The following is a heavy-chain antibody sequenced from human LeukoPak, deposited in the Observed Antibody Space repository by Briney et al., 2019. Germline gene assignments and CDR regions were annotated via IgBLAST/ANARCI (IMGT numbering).Heavy chain of an antibody. Sequence: GGSLRLFCAASGFTFSSYSMNWVRQAPGKGLEWVSSISSSSSYIYYADSVKGRFTISRDNAKNSLYLQMNRLRAEDTAVYYCASELGDDYGDYVLVDYWGQGTLVTVSS. D-gene: IGHD4-17*01. CDR3: ASELGDDYGDYVLVDY. CDR1: GFTFSSYS. J-gene: IGHJ4*02. V-gene: IGHV3-21*01. CDR2: ISSSSSYI.